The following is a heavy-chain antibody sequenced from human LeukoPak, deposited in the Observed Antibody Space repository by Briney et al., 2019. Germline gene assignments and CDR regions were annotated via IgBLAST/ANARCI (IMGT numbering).Heavy chain of an antibody. D-gene: IGHD6-25*01. V-gene: IGHV2-5*02. J-gene: IGHJ5*02. CDR3: AHRRLEQRLNVGWFDP. CDR2: IYWDDDK. CDR1: GFSLSTSGVG. Sequence: SGPTLVNPTQTLTLTCTFSGFSLSTSGVGVGWIRQPPGKALEWLALIYWDDDKRYSPSLKSRLTITKDSSKNQVVLTMTNMDPVDTATYYCAHRRLEQRLNVGWFDPWGQGILVTVSS.